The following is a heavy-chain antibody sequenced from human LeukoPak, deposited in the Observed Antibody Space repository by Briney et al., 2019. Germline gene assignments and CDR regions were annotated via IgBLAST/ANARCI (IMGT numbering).Heavy chain of an antibody. Sequence: GGSLRLSCAASGFTFSSYGMHWVRQAPGKGLEWVAVISYDGSNKYYADSVKGRFTISRDNSKNTLYLQMNSLRAEDTAVYYCAKDIYGYRKYQHYYGMDVWGQGTTVTVSS. V-gene: IGHV3-30*18. CDR2: ISYDGSNK. CDR3: AKDIYGYRKYQHYYGMDV. D-gene: IGHD6-13*01. J-gene: IGHJ6*02. CDR1: GFTFSSYG.